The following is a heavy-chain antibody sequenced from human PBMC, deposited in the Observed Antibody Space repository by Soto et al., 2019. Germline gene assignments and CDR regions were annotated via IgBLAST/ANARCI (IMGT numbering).Heavy chain of an antibody. CDR3: AKLWGYYFES. Sequence: PCGCLRHSGSACGSGDNNNYRTWVRQAPGRRPEWVAVIYTRGTTHYADFATGRFTFSRDNSKNTLYLQMDSLRPEDTAVYYCAKLWGYYFESWGPGTLVTVSS. D-gene: IGHD2-21*01. J-gene: IGHJ4*02. CDR2: IYTRGTT. CDR1: GSGDNNNY. V-gene: IGHV3-53*01.